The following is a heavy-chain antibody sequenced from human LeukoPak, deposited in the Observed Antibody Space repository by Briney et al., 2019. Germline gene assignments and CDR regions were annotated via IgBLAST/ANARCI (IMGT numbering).Heavy chain of an antibody. D-gene: IGHD2-15*01. CDR2: ISAYNGNT. CDR3: ARDPPFIVVVVAATPDDY. V-gene: IGHV1-18*01. J-gene: IGHJ4*02. Sequence: ASVKVSCKASGYTFNSYGISWVRQAPGQGLEWMGWISAYNGNTNYAQKVQGRVTMTTDTSTSTAYMELRSLRSDDTAVYYCARDPPFIVVVVAATPDDYWGQGTLVTVSS. CDR1: GYTFNSYG.